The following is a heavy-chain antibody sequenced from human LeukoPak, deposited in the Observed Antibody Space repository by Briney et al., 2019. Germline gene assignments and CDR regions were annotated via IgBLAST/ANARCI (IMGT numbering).Heavy chain of an antibody. D-gene: IGHD3-3*01. CDR2: ISAYNGNT. Sequence: ASVKVSCKASGYTFTSYGISWVRQAPGQGLEWMGWISAYNGNTKNAQKVQGRVTMTTDTSTRTAYMELRSPRSDDSAVYYCARMAQAGIWSGSVLTSYYMDVWGKGSTVTVSS. J-gene: IGHJ6*03. CDR1: GYTFTSYG. V-gene: IGHV1-18*01. CDR3: ARMAQAGIWSGSVLTSYYMDV.